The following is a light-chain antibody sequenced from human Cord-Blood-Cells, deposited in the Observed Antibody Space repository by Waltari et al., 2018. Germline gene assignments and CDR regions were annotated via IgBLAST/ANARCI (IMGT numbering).Light chain of an antibody. Sequence: QSALTQPASVSGSPGQSITISCTGTSSAVGSYNLVSWYQQHPAKAPKLMIYEVSKRPSGVSNRFSGSKSGNTASLTISGLQAEDEADYYCCSYAGSSTVVFGGGTKLTVL. CDR2: EVS. J-gene: IGLJ2*01. CDR1: SSAVGSYNL. CDR3: CSYAGSSTVV. V-gene: IGLV2-23*02.